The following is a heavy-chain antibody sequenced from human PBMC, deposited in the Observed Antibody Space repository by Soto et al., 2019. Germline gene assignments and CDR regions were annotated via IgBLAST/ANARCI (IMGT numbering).Heavy chain of an antibody. D-gene: IGHD1-1*01. CDR3: ARRYGTTFDY. Sequence: SETLSLTCTVSGGSISSYYWSWIRQPPGKGLKWIGYIYYSGSTNYNPSLKSRVTISVDTSKNQFSLKLSSVTAADTAVYYCARRYGTTFDYWGQGTLVTVS. V-gene: IGHV4-59*08. CDR2: IYYSGST. J-gene: IGHJ4*02. CDR1: GGSISSYY.